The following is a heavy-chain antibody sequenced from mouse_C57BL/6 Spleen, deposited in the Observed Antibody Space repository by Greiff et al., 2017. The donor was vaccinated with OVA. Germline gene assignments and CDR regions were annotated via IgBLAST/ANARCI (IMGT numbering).Heavy chain of an antibody. J-gene: IGHJ4*01. CDR1: GFNIKNTY. Sequence: LVESVAELVRPGASVKLSCTASGFNIKNTYMHWVKQRPEQGLEWIGRIDPANGNTKYAPKFQGKATITADTSSNTAYLQLSSLTSEDTAIYYCARDGDYYGSSSYAMDYWGQGTSVTVSS. V-gene: IGHV14-3*01. CDR2: IDPANGNT. D-gene: IGHD1-1*01. CDR3: ARDGDYYGSSSYAMDY.